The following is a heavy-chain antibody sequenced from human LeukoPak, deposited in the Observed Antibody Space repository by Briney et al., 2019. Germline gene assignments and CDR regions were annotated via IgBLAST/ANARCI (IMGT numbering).Heavy chain of an antibody. CDR2: INHRGIS. CDR1: GDSFSAYF. J-gene: IGHJ4*02. D-gene: IGHD2-15*01. V-gene: IGHV4-34*01. CDR3: ARGSSFDGYCSAGACDAGYYDS. Sequence: TETLSLTCAVYGDSFSAYFCNWIRQAPGKPLEYIGEINHRGISHYNPSLETRVTLSVDTSKNQFSLKLTSVTAADTAVYFCARGSSFDGYCSAGACDAGYYDSWGQGTTVTVSS.